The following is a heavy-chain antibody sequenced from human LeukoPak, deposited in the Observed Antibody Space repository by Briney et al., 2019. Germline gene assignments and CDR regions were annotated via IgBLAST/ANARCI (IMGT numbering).Heavy chain of an antibody. CDR3: ARGTETSTVTHFDY. D-gene: IGHD5-18*01. Sequence: ASVKVSCKASGYTFISYYMHWVRQAPGQGLEWMGIIIPSGGSTSYTQNFQGRLTMTRDTSTSTVYMELSSLRSEDTAVYYCARGTETSTVTHFDYWGQGTLVTVSS. J-gene: IGHJ4*02. CDR2: IIPSGGST. V-gene: IGHV1-46*01. CDR1: GYTFISYY.